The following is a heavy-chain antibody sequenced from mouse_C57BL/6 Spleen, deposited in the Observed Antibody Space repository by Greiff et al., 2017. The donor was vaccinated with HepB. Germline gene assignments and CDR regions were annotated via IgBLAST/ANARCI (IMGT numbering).Heavy chain of an antibody. CDR3: ARSDSQDPLFAY. CDR2: IYPGSGST. J-gene: IGHJ3*01. Sequence: QVQLQQPGAELVKPGASVKMSCKASGYTFTSYWITWVKQRPGQGLEWIGDIYPGSGSTNYNEKFKRKATLTVDTSSSTAYMQLSSLTSEDSAVYYCARSDSQDPLFAYWGQGTLVTVSA. D-gene: IGHD3-3*01. V-gene: IGHV1-55*01. CDR1: GYTFTSYW.